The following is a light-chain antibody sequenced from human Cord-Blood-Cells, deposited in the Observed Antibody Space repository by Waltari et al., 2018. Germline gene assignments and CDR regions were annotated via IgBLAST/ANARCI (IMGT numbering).Light chain of an antibody. Sequence: QSALTQPASVSGSPGQSNTISCTGTSSDVGGYNYVSWYQQHPGKAPKLMIYDVCNRPSGVSNRFSGSNSATTASLTISGLQAEDEADYYCSSYTSSSTWVFGGGTKLTVL. CDR2: DVC. CDR3: SSYTSSSTWV. CDR1: SSDVGGYNY. V-gene: IGLV2-14*01. J-gene: IGLJ3*02.